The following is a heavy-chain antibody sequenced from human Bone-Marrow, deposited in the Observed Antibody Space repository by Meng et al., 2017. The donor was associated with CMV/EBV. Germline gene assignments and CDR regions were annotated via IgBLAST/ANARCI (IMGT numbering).Heavy chain of an antibody. J-gene: IGHJ6*02. D-gene: IGHD6-13*01. V-gene: IGHV3-7*01. Sequence: GESLKISCAASGFTFSSYGMHWVRQAPGKGLEWVANIKQDGSEKYYVDSVKGRFTISRDNAKNSLYLQMNSLRAEDTAVYYCARDKAAAGNWVDYYYYYYGMDVWGQGTTVTVSS. CDR2: IKQDGSEK. CDR3: ARDKAAAGNWVDYYYYYYGMDV. CDR1: GFTFSSYG.